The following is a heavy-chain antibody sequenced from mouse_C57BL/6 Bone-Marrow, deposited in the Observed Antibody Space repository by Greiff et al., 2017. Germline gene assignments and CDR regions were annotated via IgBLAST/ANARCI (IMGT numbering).Heavy chain of an antibody. CDR3: AREGYGSSYDWYFDV. D-gene: IGHD1-1*01. J-gene: IGHJ1*03. CDR1: GYTFTDYN. CDR2: INPNNGGT. V-gene: IGHV1-18*01. Sequence: VQLQQSGPELVKPGASVKMSCKASGYTFTDYNMHWVKQSHGKSLEWIGDINPNNGGTSYNQKFKGKATLTVDKSSSTAYMELRSLTSEDSAVYYCAREGYGSSYDWYFDVWGTGTTVTVSS.